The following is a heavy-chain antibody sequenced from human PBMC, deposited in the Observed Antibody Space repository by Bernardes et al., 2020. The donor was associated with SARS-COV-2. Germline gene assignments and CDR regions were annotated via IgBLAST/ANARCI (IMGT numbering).Heavy chain of an antibody. CDR1: GGSISSDNW. D-gene: IGHD6-6*01. V-gene: IGHV4-4*02. CDR2: IYHSGIT. CDR3: ARHYSSSSDLGY. J-gene: IGHJ4*02. Sequence: SETLSLTCAVSGGSISSDNWWSWVRQSPGKGLEWIGDIYHSGITNYNPSLKSRVTISVDKSKNQFSLKLNSVTAADTAVYYCARHYSSSSDLGYWGQGTLVTVSP.